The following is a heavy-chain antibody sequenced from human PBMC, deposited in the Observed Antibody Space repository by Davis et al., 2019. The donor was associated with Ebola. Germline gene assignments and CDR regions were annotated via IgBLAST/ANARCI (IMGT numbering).Heavy chain of an antibody. CDR1: GFTFSSYS. V-gene: IGHV3-48*04. CDR3: ARAGRISWYDY. J-gene: IGHJ4*02. CDR2: ISSSSSTI. D-gene: IGHD6-13*01. Sequence: GGSLRLSCAASGFTFSSYSMNWVRQAPGKGLEWVSYISSSSSTIYYADSVKGRFTISRDNAKNSLYLQMNRLRTEDTAKYYCARAGRISWYDYWSQGTLVTVSS.